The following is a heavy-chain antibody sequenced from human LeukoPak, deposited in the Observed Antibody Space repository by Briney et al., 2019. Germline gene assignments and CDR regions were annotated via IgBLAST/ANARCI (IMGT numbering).Heavy chain of an antibody. CDR3: ARTGRWVGYDSV. J-gene: IGHJ4*02. Sequence: SETLSLTCTVSGGSISSYYWSWIRQPPGKGLEWIGYIYYSGSTNYNPSLKSRVTISVDTSKNEFSLKLSSVTAADTAVYYCARTGRWVGYDSVWGQGTLVTVSS. D-gene: IGHD5-12*01. CDR1: GGSISSYY. V-gene: IGHV4-59*01. CDR2: IYYSGST.